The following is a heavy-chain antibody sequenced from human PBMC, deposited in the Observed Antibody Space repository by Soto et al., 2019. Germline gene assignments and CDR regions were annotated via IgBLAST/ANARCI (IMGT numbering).Heavy chain of an antibody. CDR1: GYSFAVYW. V-gene: IGHV5-10-1*01. CDR2: IDPSDSQT. J-gene: IGHJ4*02. CDR3: ARQVYDSDTGPNFQYYFDS. Sequence: GESLKISCKGSGYSFAVYWTTWVLQKPWKGLEWMGRIDPSDSQTYYSPSFRGHVTISVTKSITTVFLQWSSLRASDTAMYYCARQVYDSDTGPNFQYYFDSWGQGTPVTVSS. D-gene: IGHD3-22*01.